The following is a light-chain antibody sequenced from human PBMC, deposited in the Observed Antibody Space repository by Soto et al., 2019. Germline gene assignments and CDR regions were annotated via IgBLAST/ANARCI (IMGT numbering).Light chain of an antibody. J-gene: IGKJ1*01. CDR2: RAS. Sequence: DIQMTQSPSTLSASVGDRVTITCRASQSISNWLAWYQQKPGKAPKLLIYRASSLESGVPSRFSGSGSETDFTLTISSLQPEDFATYSCQQSYSTTWTFGQGTKVDIK. V-gene: IGKV1-5*03. CDR1: QSISNW. CDR3: QQSYSTTWT.